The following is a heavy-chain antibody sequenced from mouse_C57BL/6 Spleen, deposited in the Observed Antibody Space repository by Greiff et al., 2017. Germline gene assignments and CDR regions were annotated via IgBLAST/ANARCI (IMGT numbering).Heavy chain of an antibody. V-gene: IGHV1-50*01. Sequence: VQLQQSGAELVKPGASVKLSCKASGYTFTSYWMQWVKQRPGQGLEWIGEIDPSDSYTNYNQKFKGKATLTVDTSSSTAYMQLSSLTSEDSAVYYCAIAQATWGQGTTLTVSS. CDR2: IDPSDSYT. CDR1: GYTFTSYW. J-gene: IGHJ2*01. D-gene: IGHD3-2*02. CDR3: AIAQAT.